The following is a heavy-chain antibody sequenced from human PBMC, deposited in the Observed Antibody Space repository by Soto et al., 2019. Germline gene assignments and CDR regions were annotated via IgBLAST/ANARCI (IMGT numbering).Heavy chain of an antibody. J-gene: IGHJ4*02. CDR1: GFTFSSYG. V-gene: IGHV3-30*18. D-gene: IGHD6-13*01. CDR3: AKDSHHFLKVFLGSSSWGFDY. CDR2: ISYDGSNK. Sequence: GGSLRLSCAASGFTFSSYGMHWVRQAPGKGLEWVAVISYDGSNKYYADSVKGRFTISRDNSKNTLYLQMNSLRAEDTAVYYCAKDSHHFLKVFLGSSSWGFDYWGQRTLVTVSS.